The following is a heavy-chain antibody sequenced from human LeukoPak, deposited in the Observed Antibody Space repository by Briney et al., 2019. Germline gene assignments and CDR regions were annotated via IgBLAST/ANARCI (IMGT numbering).Heavy chain of an antibody. CDR3: AKDILSAQWHDAFDI. Sequence: GGSLRLSCAASGFIVDDYAMYWVRQAPGKGMEWVSLISGDGGSTYYADSVKGRFTISRDNSKNSLFLQMNSLRTEDTALYYCAKDILSAQWHDAFDIWGQGTMVTVSS. V-gene: IGHV3-43*02. D-gene: IGHD6-19*01. J-gene: IGHJ3*02. CDR2: ISGDGGST. CDR1: GFIVDDYA.